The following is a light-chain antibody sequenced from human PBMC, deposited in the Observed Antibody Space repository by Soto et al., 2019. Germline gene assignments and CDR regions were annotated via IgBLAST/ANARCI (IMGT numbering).Light chain of an antibody. CDR3: QQRRSWQVT. V-gene: IGKV3D-11*02. CDR2: DAS. Sequence: EIVLTQSPATLSLSPGEGATLSCMASQSINTYLAWYQQKPGQAPRLLIYDASKRATGIPARFSGSGSGTNFTLTISSLEPEDFAVYYCQQRRSWQVTFGQGTRLEI. J-gene: IGKJ5*01. CDR1: QSINTY.